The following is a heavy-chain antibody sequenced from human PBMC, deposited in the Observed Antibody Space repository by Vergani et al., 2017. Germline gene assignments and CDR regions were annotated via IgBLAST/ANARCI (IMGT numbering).Heavy chain of an antibody. V-gene: IGHV4-34*01. J-gene: IGHJ2*01. CDR1: GGSFSGYY. CDR3: ARRLHWYWYFDL. Sequence: QVQLQQWGAGLLKPSETLSLTCAVYGGSFSGYYWSWTRQPPGKGLEWIGEINHSGSTNYNPSLKSRVTISVDTSKNQFSLKLSSVTAADTAVYYCARRLHWYWYFDLWGRGTLVTVSS. D-gene: IGHD5-12*01. CDR2: INHSGST.